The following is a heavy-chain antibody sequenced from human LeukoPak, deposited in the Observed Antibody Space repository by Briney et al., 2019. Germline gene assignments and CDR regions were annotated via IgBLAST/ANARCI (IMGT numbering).Heavy chain of an antibody. CDR2: IWYGGSNK. CDR3: AREYSSSSSYYYFDY. Sequence: SGGSLRLSCAASGFTFSSYGMHWVRQSPGKGLEWVAVIWYGGSNKYYADSVKGRFTISRDNSKNTLYLQMNSLRAEDTAVYYCAREYSSSSSYYYFDYWGQGTLVTVSS. J-gene: IGHJ4*02. D-gene: IGHD6-6*01. V-gene: IGHV3-33*08. CDR1: GFTFSSYG.